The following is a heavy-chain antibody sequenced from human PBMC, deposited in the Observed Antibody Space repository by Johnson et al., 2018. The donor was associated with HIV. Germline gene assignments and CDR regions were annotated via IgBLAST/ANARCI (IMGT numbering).Heavy chain of an antibody. J-gene: IGHJ3*02. Sequence: VQLVESGGGVVQPGVSLRLSCAASGFTFSSYAMHWARQAPGKGLEWVAVISYDGSNKYYADSVKGRFTISRDNSKNTLYLQMNSLRAEDTAVYYCARGGGYSIAAPSDAFDIWGQGTMVTVSS. CDR3: ARGGGYSIAAPSDAFDI. D-gene: IGHD6-6*01. CDR1: GFTFSSYA. V-gene: IGHV3-30-3*01. CDR2: ISYDGSNK.